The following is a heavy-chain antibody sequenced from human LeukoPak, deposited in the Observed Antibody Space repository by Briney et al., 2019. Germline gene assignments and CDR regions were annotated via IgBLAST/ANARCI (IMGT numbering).Heavy chain of an antibody. CDR2: ISDSGGTT. CDR3: AKARSGSSSSYYNY. D-gene: IGHD2-2*01. Sequence: GGSLRLSCAASGFTVSSNYMSWVRQAPGKGLEWVSGISDSGGTTDYADSVKGRFAISRDNSNNTLYLQMNSLRAEDTAVYYCAKARSGSSSSYYNYWGQGTLVTVSS. CDR1: GFTVSSNY. V-gene: IGHV3-23*01. J-gene: IGHJ4*02.